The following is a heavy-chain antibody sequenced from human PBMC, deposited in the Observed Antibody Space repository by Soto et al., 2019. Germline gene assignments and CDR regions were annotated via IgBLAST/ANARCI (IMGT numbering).Heavy chain of an antibody. CDR2: IRSKAYGGTT. V-gene: IGHV3-49*03. CDR1: GFTFGDYA. J-gene: IGHJ6*04. Sequence: PGGSLRLSCTASGFTFGDYAMSWFRQAPGKGLEWVGFIRSKAYGGTTEYAASVKGRFTISRDDSKSIAYLQMNSLKTEDTAVYYCTRAFVVVPAAMRGPYYDFWSGESPPSLDVWGKGTTVTVSS. D-gene: IGHD2-2*01. CDR3: TRAFVVVPAAMRGPYYDFWSGESPPSLDV.